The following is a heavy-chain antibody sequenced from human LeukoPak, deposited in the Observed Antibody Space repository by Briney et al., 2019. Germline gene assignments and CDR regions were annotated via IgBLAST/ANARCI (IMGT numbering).Heavy chain of an antibody. Sequence: SETLSLTCSVSGGSISSGDYFWPWIRQPPGKGLEYIGYIYYSGTTYYNPSLKSRITMSVDMSANQFSLRLTSVSAADTAVYYCTRAYWIGFHFDSWGQGILVSVSS. J-gene: IGHJ4*02. CDR3: TRAYWIGFHFDS. CDR2: IYYSGTT. CDR1: GGSISSGDYF. D-gene: IGHD3-3*01. V-gene: IGHV4-30-4*01.